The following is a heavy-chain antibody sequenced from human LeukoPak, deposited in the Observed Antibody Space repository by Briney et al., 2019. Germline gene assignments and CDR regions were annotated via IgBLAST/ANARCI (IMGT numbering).Heavy chain of an antibody. CDR2: IRYDGNNK. J-gene: IGHJ4*02. Sequence: GGSLRLSCAASGFTFRSYGMHWVRQAPGKGLVWVAFIRYDGNNKYYADSVKGRFTISRDNSKNTLYLQMNSLRAEDTAVYYCALRSGYWGQGTLVTVSS. V-gene: IGHV3-30*02. CDR1: GFTFRSYG. CDR3: ALRSGY.